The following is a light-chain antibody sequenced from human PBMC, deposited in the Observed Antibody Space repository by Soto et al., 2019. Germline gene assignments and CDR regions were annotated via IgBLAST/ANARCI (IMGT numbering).Light chain of an antibody. J-gene: IGLJ3*02. Sequence: QAVLTQSSSASASLGSSVKLTCTLSSGHSSYIIAWHQQQPGKAPRFLMKLEQSGSYNKGSGLPDRFSGSSSGADRYLTISTLQFEDEADYYCETWDTNTWVFGGGTKLTVL. CDR2: LEQSGSY. CDR1: SGHSSYI. V-gene: IGLV4-60*02. CDR3: ETWDTNTWV.